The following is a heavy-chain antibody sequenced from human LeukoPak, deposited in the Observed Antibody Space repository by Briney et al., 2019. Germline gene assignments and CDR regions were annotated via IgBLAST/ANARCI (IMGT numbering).Heavy chain of an antibody. D-gene: IGHD2-2*01. CDR1: GGSFSGYY. CDR2: INHSGST. V-gene: IGHV4-34*01. J-gene: IGHJ6*03. CDR3: ARGLTGQLPGYYYYYMDV. Sequence: PSETLSLTCAVYGGSFSGYYWSWIRQPPGKGLEWVGEINHSGSTNYNPSLKSRVTISVDTSKNQFSLKLSSVTAADTAVYYCARGLTGQLPGYYYYYMDVWGKGTTVTVSS.